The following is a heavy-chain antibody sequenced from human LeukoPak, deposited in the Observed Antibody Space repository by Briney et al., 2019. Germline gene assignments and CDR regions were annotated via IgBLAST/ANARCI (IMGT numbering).Heavy chain of an antibody. V-gene: IGHV1-69*06. J-gene: IGHJ4*02. CDR1: GGTFSSYA. Sequence: ASVKVSCNASGGTFSSYAISWVRQAPGQGLEWMGGIIPIFGTANYAQKFQGRVTITADKSTSTAYMELSSLRSEDTAVYYCARTGIAVAGSEGIGDYWGQGTLVTVSS. D-gene: IGHD6-19*01. CDR2: IIPIFGTA. CDR3: ARTGIAVAGSEGIGDY.